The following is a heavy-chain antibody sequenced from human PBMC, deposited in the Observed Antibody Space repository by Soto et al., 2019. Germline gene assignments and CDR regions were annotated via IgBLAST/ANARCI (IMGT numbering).Heavy chain of an antibody. J-gene: IGHJ4*02. D-gene: IGHD3-3*01. CDR2: ISSSSSTI. CDR3: ARGPSLVLRFLEGSIPNYYFDY. CDR1: GFTFSSYS. Sequence: GGSLRLSCAASGFTFSSYSMNWVRQAPGKGLEWVSYISSSSSTIYYADSVKGRFTISRDNAKNSLYLQMNSLRAEDTAVYYCARGPSLVLRFLEGSIPNYYFDYWGQGTLVTVSS. V-gene: IGHV3-48*01.